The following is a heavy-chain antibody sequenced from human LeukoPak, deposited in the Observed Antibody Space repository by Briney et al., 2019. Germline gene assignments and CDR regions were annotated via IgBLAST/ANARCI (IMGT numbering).Heavy chain of an antibody. V-gene: IGHV3-23*01. Sequence: GGSLRISCAAPGFTFSSYAMSWVRQAPGKGLEWVSAISGSGGSTYYADSVKGRFTISRDNSKNTLYLQMNSLRAEDTAVYYCAKDKAAAHWFVPWGQGTLVTVSS. D-gene: IGHD2-2*01. J-gene: IGHJ5*02. CDR2: ISGSGGST. CDR3: AKDKAAAHWFVP. CDR1: GFTFSSYA.